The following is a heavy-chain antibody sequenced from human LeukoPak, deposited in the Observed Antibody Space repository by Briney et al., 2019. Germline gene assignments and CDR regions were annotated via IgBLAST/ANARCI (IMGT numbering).Heavy chain of an antibody. CDR1: GFTFSSYG. D-gene: IGHD4-17*01. J-gene: IGHJ4*02. CDR2: IWYDGSNK. CDR3: ARDEGDYEPFDY. V-gene: IGHV3-33*01. Sequence: GGSLRLSCAASGFTFSSYGMHWVRQAPGKGLEWVAVIWYDGSNKYYADSVKGRFTISRDNSKNTLYLQMNSPRAEDTAVYYCARDEGDYEPFDYWGQGTLVTVSS.